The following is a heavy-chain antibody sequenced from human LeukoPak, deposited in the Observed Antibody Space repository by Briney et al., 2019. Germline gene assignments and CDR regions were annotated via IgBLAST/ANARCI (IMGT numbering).Heavy chain of an antibody. Sequence: ASVKVSCKASGYTFTSYYMHWVRQAPGQGLEWMGIINPSGGSTSYAQKFQGRVTMTRDTSTSTVYMELSSLRSEDTAVYYCARDRLAAPLAIAAAATLDYWGQGTLVTVSA. J-gene: IGHJ4*02. CDR2: INPSGGST. V-gene: IGHV1-46*01. CDR1: GYTFTSYY. CDR3: ARDRLAAPLAIAAAATLDY. D-gene: IGHD6-13*01.